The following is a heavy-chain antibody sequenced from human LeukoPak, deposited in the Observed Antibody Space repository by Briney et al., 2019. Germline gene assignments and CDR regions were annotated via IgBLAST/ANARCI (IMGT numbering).Heavy chain of an antibody. Sequence: SVKVSCEASGGTFSSYAISWVRQAPGQGLEWMGRIIPILGIANYAQKFQGRVTITADKSTSTAYMELSSLRSEDTAVYYCARVTRDIVVVPAMGDYYYGMDVWGQGTTVTVSS. J-gene: IGHJ6*02. CDR2: IIPILGIA. CDR3: ARVTRDIVVVPAMGDYYYGMDV. V-gene: IGHV1-69*04. D-gene: IGHD2-2*01. CDR1: GGTFSSYA.